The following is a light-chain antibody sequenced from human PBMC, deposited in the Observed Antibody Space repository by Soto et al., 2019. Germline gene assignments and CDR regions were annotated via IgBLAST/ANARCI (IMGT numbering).Light chain of an antibody. J-gene: IGLJ2*01. CDR1: SGHSSYI. CDR2: LEGSGSY. Sequence: QAVVTQSSSASASLGSSVKLTCTLSSGHSSYIIAWHHQQPGKAPRYLMKLEGSGSYNKGSGVPDRFSGSSSGADRYLTISNLQFEDEANYYYETWDSNTRVFGGGTKLTVL. V-gene: IGLV4-60*02. CDR3: ETWDSNTRV.